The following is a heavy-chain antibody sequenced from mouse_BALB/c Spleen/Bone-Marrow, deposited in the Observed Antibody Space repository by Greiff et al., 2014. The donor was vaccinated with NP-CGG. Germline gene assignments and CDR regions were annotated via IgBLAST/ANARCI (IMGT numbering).Heavy chain of an antibody. J-gene: IGHJ3*01. D-gene: IGHD2-2*01. CDR1: GYAFTNYL. CDR3: ARSRGYDVGPFAF. Sequence: QVQLQQSGAELVRPGTSVKVFCKASGYAFTNYLIEWVKQRPGQGLEWIGVINPGSGSSNYNENFKGKATLTADRSSSTAYMLLSSLTSDDSAVYFCARSRGYDVGPFAFWGQGTLITVSA. CDR2: INPGSGSS. V-gene: IGHV1-54*01.